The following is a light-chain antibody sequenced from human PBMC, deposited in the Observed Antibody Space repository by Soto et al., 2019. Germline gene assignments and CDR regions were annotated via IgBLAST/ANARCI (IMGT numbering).Light chain of an antibody. J-gene: IGKJ4*01. CDR1: QGVSRK. V-gene: IGKV3-15*01. Sequence: DIVMTQSPATLSVAAGERVTFXXRASQGVSRKLAWYQHKPGQAPRLXISGASTGATGIPARSSGSGAGTEFTLTISSLQSEDCAIYYCQQYHTWPITFGGGTKVDIK. CDR2: GAS. CDR3: QQYHTWPIT.